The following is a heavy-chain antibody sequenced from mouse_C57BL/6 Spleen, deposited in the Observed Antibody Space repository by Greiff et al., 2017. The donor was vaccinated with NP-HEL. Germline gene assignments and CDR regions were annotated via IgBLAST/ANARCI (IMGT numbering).Heavy chain of an antibody. J-gene: IGHJ4*01. V-gene: IGHV5-17*01. CDR2: ISSGSSTI. Sequence: VQLQQSGGGLVKPGGSLKLSCAASGFTFSDYGMHWVRQAPAKGLEWVAYISSGSSTIYYAATVKGRFTISRDNAQNTLFLEMTSQRSENTAMYYGARRAIYDGYYAMDYWGQGTSVTVSS. D-gene: IGHD2-3*01. CDR1: GFTFSDYG. CDR3: ARRAIYDGYYAMDY.